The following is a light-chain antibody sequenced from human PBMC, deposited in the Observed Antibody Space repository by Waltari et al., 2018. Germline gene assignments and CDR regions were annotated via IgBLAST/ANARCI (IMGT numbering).Light chain of an antibody. Sequence: VLTQSPGTLSLSPGERATLSCRASQSITKKFFAWYQQKPGPAPRLLIYGASTRSAGIPYRFSGSGSGTDFTLTISRLEPEDSAVYYCQQYGSSVMYTFGQGTKLEIK. CDR1: QSITKKF. CDR2: GAS. V-gene: IGKV3-20*01. J-gene: IGKJ2*01. CDR3: QQYGSSVMYT.